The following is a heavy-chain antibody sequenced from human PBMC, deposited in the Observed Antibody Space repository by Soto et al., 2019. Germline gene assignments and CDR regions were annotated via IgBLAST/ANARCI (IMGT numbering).Heavy chain of an antibody. V-gene: IGHV3-9*01. CDR2: INWNSANI. CDR1: GFTFDDYA. J-gene: IGHJ4*02. D-gene: IGHD2-15*01. Sequence: EVQLVESGGDLVQPGRSLRLSCTASGFTFDDYAMHWVRQVPGKGLEWVSGINWNSANIVYADSVKGRFTISRDNAKNSLYLQMNSLRPEDTAFYYCAKPSDWTGGRCYLSFDYWGQGTLVTVSS. CDR3: AKPSDWTGGRCYLSFDY.